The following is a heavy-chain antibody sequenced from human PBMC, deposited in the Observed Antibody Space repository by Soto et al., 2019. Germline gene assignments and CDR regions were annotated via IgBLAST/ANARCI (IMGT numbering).Heavy chain of an antibody. CDR2: IYPGDSDT. J-gene: IGHJ4*02. CDR1: GYSFTSYW. V-gene: IGHV5-51*01. Sequence: GESLKISCKGSGYSFTSYWIGWVRQMPGKGLEWMGIIYPGDSDTRYSPSFQGQVTISADKSISTAYLQWSSLKASDTAMYYCARSLRYSSGWYPSFDYWGQGTLVTVSS. D-gene: IGHD6-19*01. CDR3: ARSLRYSSGWYPSFDY.